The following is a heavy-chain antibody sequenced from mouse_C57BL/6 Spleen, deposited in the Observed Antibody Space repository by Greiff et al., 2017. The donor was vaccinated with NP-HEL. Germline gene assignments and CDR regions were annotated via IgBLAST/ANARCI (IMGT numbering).Heavy chain of an antibody. V-gene: IGHV5-6*01. CDR2: ISSGGSYT. CDR1: GFTFSSYG. Sequence: VQLKESGGDLVKPGGSLKLSCAASGFTFSSYGMSWVRQTPDKRLEWVATISSGGSYTYYPDSVKGRFTISRDNAKNTLYLQMSSLKSEDTAMYYCARQNGAMDYWGQGTSVTVSS. CDR3: ARQNGAMDY. J-gene: IGHJ4*01.